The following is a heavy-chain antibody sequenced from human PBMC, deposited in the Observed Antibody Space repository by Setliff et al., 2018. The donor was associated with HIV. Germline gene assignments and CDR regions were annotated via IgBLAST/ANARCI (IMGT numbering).Heavy chain of an antibody. Sequence: ASVKVSCKASGGTLRTFGISWVRQAPGQGLEWMGGSIPIFGTAKYAQKFQGRVTITADESTSTAYMELSSLRSEDTAVYYCATNPEMATINYYYYYMGVWGKGTTVTVSS. CDR2: SIPIFGTA. V-gene: IGHV1-69*13. CDR1: GGTLRTFG. J-gene: IGHJ6*03. D-gene: IGHD5-12*01. CDR3: ATNPEMATINYYYYYMGV.